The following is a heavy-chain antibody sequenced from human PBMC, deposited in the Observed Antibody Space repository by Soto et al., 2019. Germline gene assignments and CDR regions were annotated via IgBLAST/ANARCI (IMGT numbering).Heavy chain of an antibody. D-gene: IGHD3-16*02. CDR2: ISHDGNNR. CDR3: SKDLPPLVPEPYVMDV. J-gene: IGHJ6*04. Sequence: QVHLVESGGGVVQSGESLRISCAASGYSFGAYGIHWVRQAPGKGLEWVAFISHDGNNRDYGDSMKGRFTISRDNSKTAVYLQSSSMRVEDTASYYCSKDLPPLVPEPYVMDVWGRGPAVTVSA. V-gene: IGHV3-30*18. CDR1: GYSFGAYG.